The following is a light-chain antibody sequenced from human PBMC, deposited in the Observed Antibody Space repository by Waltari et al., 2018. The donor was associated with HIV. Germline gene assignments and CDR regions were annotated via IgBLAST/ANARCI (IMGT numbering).Light chain of an antibody. CDR3: GVWDSTLKQWL. CDR1: TSTVATQW. CDR2: RNY. Sequence: QSVLTQPPSASGAPGQTVTIPCSGSTSTVATQWVSWYPQLPGTAPKLLIYRNYQRPSGVPDRFSSSKSGASASLIISGLRSEDEADYFCGVWDSTLKQWLFGGRTKLTVL. V-gene: IGLV1-47*01. J-gene: IGLJ3*02.